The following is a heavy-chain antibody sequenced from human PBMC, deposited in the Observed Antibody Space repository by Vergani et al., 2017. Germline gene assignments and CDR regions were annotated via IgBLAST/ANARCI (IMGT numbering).Heavy chain of an antibody. CDR1: GGSITSSSYY. Sequence: QLHLQDSGPGLVKPSETLSFPCTVSGGSITSSSYYWGWIRQPPGKGLEWFGNIYHSGGAYYNPSLKGRVTISVDTSKNQFSLELTSVTAADTAIYFCARTESFILRYFHWALWGQGTLVTVSS. CDR2: IYHSGGA. V-gene: IGHV4-39*01. CDR3: ARTESFILRYFHWAL. D-gene: IGHD3-9*01. J-gene: IGHJ1*01.